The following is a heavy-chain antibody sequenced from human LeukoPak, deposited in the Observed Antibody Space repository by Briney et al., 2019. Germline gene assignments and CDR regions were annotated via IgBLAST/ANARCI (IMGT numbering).Heavy chain of an antibody. CDR3: ARVNYDFWSGYYSLDY. J-gene: IGHJ4*02. Sequence: PSETLSLTCTVSGGSISSYYWSWIRQPPGKGLEWIGYIYYSGSTNYNPSLKSRVTISVDTSKNQFSLKLSSVTAADTAVYYCARVNYDFWSGYYSLDYWGQGTQVTVSS. V-gene: IGHV4-59*01. CDR1: GGSISSYY. CDR2: IYYSGST. D-gene: IGHD3-3*01.